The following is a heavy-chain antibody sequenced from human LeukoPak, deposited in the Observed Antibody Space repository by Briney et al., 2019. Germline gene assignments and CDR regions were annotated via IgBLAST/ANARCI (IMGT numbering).Heavy chain of an antibody. CDR3: ARDLTIFGVVDPYYFDY. D-gene: IGHD3-3*01. CDR1: GGSISSSSYY. V-gene: IGHV4-39*07. Sequence: SETLSLTCTVSGGSISSSSYYWGWIRQPPGKGLEWIGSIYYSGSTYYNPSLKSRVTISVDTSKNQFSLKLSSVTAADTAVYYCARDLTIFGVVDPYYFDYWGQGTLVTVSS. CDR2: IYYSGST. J-gene: IGHJ4*02.